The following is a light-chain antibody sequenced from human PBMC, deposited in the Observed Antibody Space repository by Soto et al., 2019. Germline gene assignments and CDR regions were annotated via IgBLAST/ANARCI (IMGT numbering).Light chain of an antibody. Sequence: ESVLTQSPGTLSLSPGERATLSCRTSQSVSSNYLAWYQQKPGQAPRLLIYGASSRAPGIPDRFSGSGSGTDFTLIISRLESEDFAVYFCQQYGSSITFGQGTRLEVK. J-gene: IGKJ5*01. CDR1: QSVSSNY. CDR2: GAS. CDR3: QQYGSSIT. V-gene: IGKV3-20*01.